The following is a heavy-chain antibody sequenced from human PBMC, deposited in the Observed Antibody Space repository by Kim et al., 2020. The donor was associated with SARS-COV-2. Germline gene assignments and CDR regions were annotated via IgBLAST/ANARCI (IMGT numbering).Heavy chain of an antibody. V-gene: IGHV3-43*02. D-gene: IGHD2-15*01. CDR1: GFTFDDYA. CDR2: ISGDGGST. CDR3: AKDIHCTDIVVVVAATSGFDY. J-gene: IGHJ4*02. Sequence: GGSLRLSCAASGFTFDDYAMHWVRQAPGKGLEWVSLISGDGGSTYYADSVKGRFTISRDNSKNSLYLQMNSLRTEDTALYYCAKDIHCTDIVVVVAATSGFDYWGQGTLVTVSS.